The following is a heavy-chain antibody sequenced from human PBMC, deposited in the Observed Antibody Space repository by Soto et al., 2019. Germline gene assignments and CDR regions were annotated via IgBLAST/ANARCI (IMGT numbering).Heavy chain of an antibody. CDR2: IYYSGGT. CDR3: ARVHVMVVAGSTFDY. V-gene: IGHV4-30-4*01. CDR1: GGSISTGAYY. J-gene: IGHJ4*01. Sequence: SETLSLTCTVSGGSISTGAYYWSWIRQPPGKGLEWIGYIYYSGGTSYNPSLESRVTLSVDTSNNQFSLKLTSVTAADTAVYYCARVHVMVVAGSTFDYWGHGTLVTVSS. D-gene: IGHD6-19*01.